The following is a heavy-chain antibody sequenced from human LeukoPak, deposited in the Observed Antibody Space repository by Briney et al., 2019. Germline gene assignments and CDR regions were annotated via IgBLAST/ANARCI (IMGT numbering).Heavy chain of an antibody. CDR1: GFTFSSYA. D-gene: IGHD2-2*01. CDR3: ARVSRYANDY. J-gene: IGHJ4*02. CDR2: ISGSGGST. Sequence: GGSLRLSCAASGFTFSSYAMSWVRQAPGKGLEWVSAISGSGGSTYYADSVKGRFTISRDNTKNSLYLQMNSLRAEDTAVYYCARVSRYANDYWGQGTLVTVSS. V-gene: IGHV3-23*01.